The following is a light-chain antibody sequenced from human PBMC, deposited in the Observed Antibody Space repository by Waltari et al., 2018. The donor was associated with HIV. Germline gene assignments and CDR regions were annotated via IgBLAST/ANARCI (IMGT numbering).Light chain of an antibody. J-gene: IGKJ5*01. CDR3: QQYYTAAIT. Sequence: DIVMTQSPDSLAVSLGERATINCKSSQSVLYNSNNKNYLAWYQQKPRQPPKLLIYWASTRESGVPDRFSGSGSGTDFTLTISSLQAEDVAAYFCQQYYTAAITFGQWTRLEIK. CDR1: QSVLYNSNNKNY. V-gene: IGKV4-1*01. CDR2: WAS.